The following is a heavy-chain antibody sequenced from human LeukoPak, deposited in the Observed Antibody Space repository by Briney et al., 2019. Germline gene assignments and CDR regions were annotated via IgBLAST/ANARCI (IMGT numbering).Heavy chain of an antibody. CDR2: INDDGSIT. Sequence: GGSLRLSCVASGFTFSNYWMHWVRQAPGKGPEWVSRINDDGSITNFADSVMGRFTISRDNAKNTVYLQMNSLRVEDTALYHCARVYSISRYSSSSRGYFDYWGQGTLVTVSS. CDR3: ARVYSISRYSSSSRGYFDY. J-gene: IGHJ4*02. V-gene: IGHV3-74*01. CDR1: GFTFSNYW. D-gene: IGHD6-6*01.